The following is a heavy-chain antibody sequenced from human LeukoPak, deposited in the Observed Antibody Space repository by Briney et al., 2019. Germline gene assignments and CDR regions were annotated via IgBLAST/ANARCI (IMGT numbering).Heavy chain of an antibody. V-gene: IGHV4-61*02. D-gene: IGHD3-22*01. CDR1: GDSISSGSYY. CDR2: IYTSGST. J-gene: IGHJ4*02. CDR3: ARDSDSSGYYFDS. Sequence: SETLSLTCTVSGDSISSGSYYWSWIRQPAGKGLEWIGRIYTSGSTNYHPSLKSRVTISVDTSKNQFSLKLSSVTAADTAVYYCARDSDSSGYYFDSWGQGTLVTVSS.